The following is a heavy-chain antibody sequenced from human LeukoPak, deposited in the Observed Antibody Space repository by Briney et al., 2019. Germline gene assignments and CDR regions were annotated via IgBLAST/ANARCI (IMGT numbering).Heavy chain of an antibody. CDR2: ISGSGGST. CDR3: AKDRFGELLYDY. J-gene: IGHJ4*02. CDR1: GFTFSGYA. Sequence: PGGSLRLSSAASGFTFSGYAMSWVRQAPGKGLEWVSAISGSGGSTYYADSVKGRFTISRDNSKNTLYLQMNSLRAEDTAVYYCAKDRFGELLYDYWGQGTLVTVSS. V-gene: IGHV3-23*01. D-gene: IGHD3-10*01.